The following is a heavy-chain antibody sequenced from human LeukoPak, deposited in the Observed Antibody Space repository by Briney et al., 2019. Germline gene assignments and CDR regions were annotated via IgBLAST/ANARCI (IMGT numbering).Heavy chain of an antibody. CDR3: AREGVDWNHSVYYFDY. J-gene: IGHJ4*02. CDR1: GYTFTGYY. Sequence: ASVKVSSKASGYTFTGYYMHWVRQAPGQGLEWMGWINPNSGGTNYAQKFQGRVTMTRDTSISTAYMELSRLRSDDTAVYYCAREGVDWNHSVYYFDYWGQGTLVTVSS. V-gene: IGHV1-2*02. CDR2: INPNSGGT. D-gene: IGHD1-1*01.